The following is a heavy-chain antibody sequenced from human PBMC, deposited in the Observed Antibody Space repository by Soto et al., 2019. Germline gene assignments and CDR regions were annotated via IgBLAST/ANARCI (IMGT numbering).Heavy chain of an antibody. Sequence: GGSLRLSCAASGFTFSNFWMHWVRQAPGKGLVWVSRINSDGSSTMYRDSVKGRFTIFRDNAKNTLFLQMNSLTADDTAVYYCAKATTNGGWFNPFDSWGQGALVTVSS. CDR2: INSDGSST. J-gene: IGHJ4*02. CDR3: AKATTNGGWFNPFDS. CDR1: GFTFSNFW. D-gene: IGHD6-19*01. V-gene: IGHV3-74*03.